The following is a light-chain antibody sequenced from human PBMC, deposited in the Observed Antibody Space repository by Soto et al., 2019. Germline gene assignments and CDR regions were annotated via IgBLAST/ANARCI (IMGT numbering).Light chain of an antibody. V-gene: IGKV3-15*01. CDR1: QSVSSN. CDR3: QQYNNWPRT. Sequence: EIVMTQSPATLSVSPGERATLSCRASQSVSSNLAWFQQKSGQAPGLLIYGASNRATGIPARFSGSGSGTEFTLTISSLQSEDFALYYCQQYNNWPRTFGQGTKVELK. CDR2: GAS. J-gene: IGKJ1*01.